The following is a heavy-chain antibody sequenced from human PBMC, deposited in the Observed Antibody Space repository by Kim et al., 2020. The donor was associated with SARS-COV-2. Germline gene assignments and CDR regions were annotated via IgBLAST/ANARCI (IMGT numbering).Heavy chain of an antibody. J-gene: IGHJ5*02. CDR2: TYYRSKWYN. CDR3: ARDHRIIMITFGGVIVTSGWFDP. CDR1: GDSVSSNSAA. Sequence: SQTLSLTCAISGDSVSSNSAAWNWIRQSPSRGLEWLGRTYYRSKWYNDYAVSVKSRITINPDTSKNQFSLQLNSVTPEDTAVYYCARDHRIIMITFGGVIVTSGWFDPWGQGTLVTVSS. D-gene: IGHD3-16*02. V-gene: IGHV6-1*01.